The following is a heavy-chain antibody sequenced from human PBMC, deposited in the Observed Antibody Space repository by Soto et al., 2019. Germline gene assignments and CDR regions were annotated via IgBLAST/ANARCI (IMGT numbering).Heavy chain of an antibody. CDR2: ISAAGDP. V-gene: IGHV3-13*05. CDR1: GFTFRNYD. J-gene: IGHJ6*02. CDR3: ARTDRDFYGLDV. Sequence: EVQLVESGGGLVQPGGSLRLSCAASGFTFRNYDMHWVRQGTGKGLEWVSGISAAGDPDYADSVEGRFTISRENAQTSFFLQMNSLRVGDTAVYYCARTDRDFYGLDVWGQGITVIVSS.